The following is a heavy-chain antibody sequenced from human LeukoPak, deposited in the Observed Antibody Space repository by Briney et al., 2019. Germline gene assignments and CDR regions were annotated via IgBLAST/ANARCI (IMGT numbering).Heavy chain of an antibody. V-gene: IGHV3-21*04. D-gene: IGHD3-10*01. Sequence: KPGGSLRLSCAASGFTFSSYSMNWVRQAPGKGLEWVSSISSSSSYIYYADSVKGRFTISRDNAKNSLYLQMNSLRAEDTAVYYCARAMVRGPNFDYWGQGTLVTVSS. CDR3: ARAMVRGPNFDY. J-gene: IGHJ4*02. CDR1: GFTFSSYS. CDR2: ISSSSSYI.